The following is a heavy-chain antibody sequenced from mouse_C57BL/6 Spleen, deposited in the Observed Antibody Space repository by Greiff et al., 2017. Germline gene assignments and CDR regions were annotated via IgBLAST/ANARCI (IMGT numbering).Heavy chain of an antibody. V-gene: IGHV3-6*01. Sequence: EVQLQQSGPGLVKPSQSLSLTCSVTGYSITSGYYWNWLRQFPGNKLEWMGYISYDGSNNYKPSLKNRISITRDTSKNQFFLKLNSVTTEDTATYYCARGGGPILSWFAYWGQGTLVTVSA. J-gene: IGHJ3*01. CDR1: GYSITSGYY. CDR2: ISYDGSN. CDR3: ARGGGPILSWFAY. D-gene: IGHD1-1*02.